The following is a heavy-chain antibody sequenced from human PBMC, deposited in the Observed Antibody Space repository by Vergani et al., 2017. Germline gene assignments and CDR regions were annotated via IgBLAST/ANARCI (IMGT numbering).Heavy chain of an antibody. V-gene: IGHV2-70*15. D-gene: IGHD3-22*01. J-gene: IGHJ4*02. CDR2: IDWDYET. Sequence: QVTLRESGPALVKPTQTLTLTCTFSGFSLSTSGMCVSWIRQPPGKALGWLARIDWDYETYYSTSLKTRLTISKDTSKHQVVLTMTNMDPVDTATDYCARIFSRLYDRSGYYYEDYGGQGTLVTVSS. CDR1: GFSLSTSGMC. CDR3: ARIFSRLYDRSGYYYEDY.